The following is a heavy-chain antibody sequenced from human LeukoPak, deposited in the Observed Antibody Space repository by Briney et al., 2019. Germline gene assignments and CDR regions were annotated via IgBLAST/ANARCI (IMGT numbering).Heavy chain of an antibody. D-gene: IGHD3-10*01. J-gene: IGHJ4*02. Sequence: GGSLRLSCAASGFTFSSYSMNWVRQAPGKGLEWVSSISSSSSYIYYADSVKGRFTISRDNAKNSLYLQMNSLRAEDTAVYYCASDVGDGYYFDYWGQGTLVTVSS. CDR2: ISSSSSYI. CDR1: GFTFSSYS. V-gene: IGHV3-21*01. CDR3: ASDVGDGYYFDY.